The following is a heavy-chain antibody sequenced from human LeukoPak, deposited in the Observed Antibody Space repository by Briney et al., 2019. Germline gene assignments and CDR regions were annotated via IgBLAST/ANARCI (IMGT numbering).Heavy chain of an antibody. D-gene: IGHD1-1*01. CDR3: AKSRSDWTHFDY. V-gene: IGHV3-23*01. Sequence: PGGSLRLSCAASGFTFTTYAMSWVRQAPGKGLEGVSTISGGGTSTYYADSVRGRFTISRDNSKNPLSLQMSSLRAEDTAVYPCAKSRSDWTHFDYWGQGALVTVSS. J-gene: IGHJ4*02. CDR2: ISGGGTST. CDR1: GFTFTTYA.